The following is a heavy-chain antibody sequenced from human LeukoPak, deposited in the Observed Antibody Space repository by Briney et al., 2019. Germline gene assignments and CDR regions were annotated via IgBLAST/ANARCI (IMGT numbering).Heavy chain of an antibody. CDR3: AREGQVRWFDP. Sequence: SETLSLTCAVYGGSFSGYYWSWIRQPPGKGLEWIGEINHSGSTNYNPSLKSRVTISVDTSKNQFSLKLSSVTAADTAVYYCAREGQVRWFDPWGQGTLVTVSS. J-gene: IGHJ5*02. CDR1: GGSFSGYY. D-gene: IGHD3-10*01. V-gene: IGHV4-34*01. CDR2: INHSGST.